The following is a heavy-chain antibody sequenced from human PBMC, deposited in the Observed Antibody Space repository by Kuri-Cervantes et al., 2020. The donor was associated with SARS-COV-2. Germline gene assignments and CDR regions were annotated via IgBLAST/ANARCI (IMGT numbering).Heavy chain of an antibody. D-gene: IGHD1-26*01. V-gene: IGHV3-23*01. CDR2: ISGSGSST. J-gene: IGHJ6*02. CDR3: AKCGELLTSSYYYYGMDV. CDR1: GFTFSSYA. Sequence: GGSLRLSCAASGFTFSSYAMSWVRQAPGKGLEWVSAISGSGSSTYYADSVKGRFTISRDNSKNTLYLQMNSLRAEDTAVYYCAKCGELLTSSYYYYGMDVWGQGTTVTVSS.